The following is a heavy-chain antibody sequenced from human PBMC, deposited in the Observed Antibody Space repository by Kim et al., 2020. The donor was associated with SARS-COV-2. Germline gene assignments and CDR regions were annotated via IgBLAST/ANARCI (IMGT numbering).Heavy chain of an antibody. CDR2: IYSSGST. V-gene: IGHV4-39*07. CDR1: GGSISSSSYY. Sequence: SETLSLTCTVSGGSISSSSYYWGWIRQPPGKGLEWIGSIYSSGSTYYNPSLKSRVTISVDTSKNQFSLKLSSVTAADTAVYYCARGRRAGSSGKGGFYGMDVWGQGTTVTVSS. D-gene: IGHD3-10*01. J-gene: IGHJ6*02. CDR3: ARGRRAGSSGKGGFYGMDV.